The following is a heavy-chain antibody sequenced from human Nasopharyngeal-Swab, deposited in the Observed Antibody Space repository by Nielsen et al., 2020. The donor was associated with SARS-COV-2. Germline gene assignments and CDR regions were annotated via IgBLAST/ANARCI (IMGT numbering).Heavy chain of an antibody. CDR1: GFTFSSYA. CDR3: ARDGIAVADYYYYYGMDV. CDR2: ISYDGSNK. Sequence: GESLKISCAASGFTFSSYAMHWVRQAPGKGLEWVAVISYDGSNKYYADSVKGRFTISRDNSKNSLYLQMNSLRAEDTAVYYCARDGIAVADYYYYYGMDVWGQGTTVTVSS. V-gene: IGHV3-30*04. D-gene: IGHD6-19*01. J-gene: IGHJ6*02.